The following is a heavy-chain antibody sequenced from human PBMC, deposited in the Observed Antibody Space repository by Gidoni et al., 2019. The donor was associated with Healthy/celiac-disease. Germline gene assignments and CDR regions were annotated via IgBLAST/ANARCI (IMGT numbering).Heavy chain of an antibody. CDR2: IIPIFGTA. D-gene: IGHD2-2*01. Sequence: HVQLVQSGAEVQKPGSSVTFSCTASGGTFSSYAISWVRQAPAQGLEWMGGIIPIFGTANEAKKFQGRVTITADKSTSTAYMERSSLRSEDTAVYYGARESGVVVVPAAAYYGMDVWGQGTTVTVSS. CDR3: ARESGVVVVPAAAYYGMDV. CDR1: GGTFSSYA. J-gene: IGHJ6*02. V-gene: IGHV1-69*06.